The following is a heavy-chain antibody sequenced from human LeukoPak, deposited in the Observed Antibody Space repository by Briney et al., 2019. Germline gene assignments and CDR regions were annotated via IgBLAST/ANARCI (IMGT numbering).Heavy chain of an antibody. CDR1: GFTFSSYA. D-gene: IGHD2-2*01. CDR2: IGGSGGST. V-gene: IGHV3-23*01. Sequence: GGSLRLSCAASGFTFSSYAMSWVRQAPGKGLEWVSAIGGSGGSTYYADSVKGRFTISRDNSKNTLYLQMNSLRAEDTAVYYCATLQSGIVVVPAAIDYWGQGTLVTVSS. J-gene: IGHJ4*02. CDR3: ATLQSGIVVVPAAIDY.